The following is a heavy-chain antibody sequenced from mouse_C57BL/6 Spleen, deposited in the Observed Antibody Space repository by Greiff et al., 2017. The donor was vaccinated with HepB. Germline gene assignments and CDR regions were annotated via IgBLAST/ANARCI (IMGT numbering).Heavy chain of an antibody. D-gene: IGHD5-1*01. V-gene: IGHV3-6*01. Sequence: EVKLMESGPGLVKPSQSLSLTCSVTGYSITSGYYWNWIRQFPGNKLEWMGYISYDGSNNYNPSLKNRISITRDTSKNQFFLKLNSVTTEDTATYYCARWSTSYYAMDYWGQGTSVTVSS. CDR3: ARWSTSYYAMDY. J-gene: IGHJ4*01. CDR1: GYSITSGYY. CDR2: ISYDGSN.